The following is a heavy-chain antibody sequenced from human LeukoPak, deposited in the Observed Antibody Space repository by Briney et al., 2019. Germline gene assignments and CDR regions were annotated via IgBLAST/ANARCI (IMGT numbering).Heavy chain of an antibody. D-gene: IGHD3-10*01. CDR3: ARLLGGIDY. V-gene: IGHV4-34*01. CDR1: GGSFSGYY. CDR2: INHSGST. J-gene: IGHJ4*02. Sequence: SETLSLTCAVYGGSFSGYYWSCIRQPPGKGLEWIGEINHSGSTNYNPSLKSRVTISVDTSKNQFSLKLSSVTAADTAVYYCARLLGGIDYWGQGTLVTVSS.